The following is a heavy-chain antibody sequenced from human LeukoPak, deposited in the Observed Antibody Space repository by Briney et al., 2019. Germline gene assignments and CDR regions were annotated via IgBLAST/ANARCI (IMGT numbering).Heavy chain of an antibody. Sequence: VASVKLSCKASGYTFTSHGISGVRQAPGQGLEWMGWISAYNGNTNYAQKLQGRVTMTTDTSTSTAYMELRSLRSDDTAVYYCARHYSSGPMGYWGQGTLVTVSS. CDR3: ARHYSSGPMGY. J-gene: IGHJ4*02. D-gene: IGHD6-19*01. CDR1: GYTFTSHG. CDR2: ISAYNGNT. V-gene: IGHV1-18*04.